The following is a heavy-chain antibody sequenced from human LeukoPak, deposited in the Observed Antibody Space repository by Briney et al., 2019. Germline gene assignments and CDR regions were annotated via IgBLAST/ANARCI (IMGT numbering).Heavy chain of an antibody. D-gene: IGHD6-19*01. CDR1: GFTFSSYA. V-gene: IGHV3-30-3*01. Sequence: PGGSLRLSCAASGFTFSSYAMHWVRQAPGKGLEWVAVISYDGSNKYYADSVKGRFTISRDNSKNTLYLQMNSLRAEDTAVYYCARDYYSSGRLPFDPWGQGTLVTVSS. J-gene: IGHJ5*02. CDR2: ISYDGSNK. CDR3: ARDYYSSGRLPFDP.